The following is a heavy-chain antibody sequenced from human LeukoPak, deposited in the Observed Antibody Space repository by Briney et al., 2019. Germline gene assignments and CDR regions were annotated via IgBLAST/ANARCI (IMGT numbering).Heavy chain of an antibody. CDR1: GFSFSFYW. D-gene: IGHD2-15*01. V-gene: IGHV3-74*01. CDR2: IKTDGSIA. J-gene: IGHJ3*01. Sequence: GGSLRLSCAASGFSFSFYWMHWVRQAPGKGPVWVSRIKTDGSIADYADSVKGRFTISRDNAKNTLYLQMNSLRAEDTALYYCARESYCTGGSCYSGRAFDVWGQGTMVTVSS. CDR3: ARESYCTGGSCYSGRAFDV.